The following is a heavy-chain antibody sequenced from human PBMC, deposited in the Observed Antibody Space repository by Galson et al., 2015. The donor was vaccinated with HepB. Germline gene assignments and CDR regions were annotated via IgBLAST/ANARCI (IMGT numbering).Heavy chain of an antibody. Sequence: SLRLSCAASGFTFTSYAMSWVRQAPGKGLEWVSTISTTGGSTYYADSVKGHFTISRDNSKDTLYLQMNSLRAEDTAVYYCAKAFSTVTTGLFDYWGQGTLVTVSS. CDR2: ISTTGGST. J-gene: IGHJ4*02. V-gene: IGHV3-23*01. D-gene: IGHD4-17*01. CDR3: AKAFSTVTTGLFDY. CDR1: GFTFTSYA.